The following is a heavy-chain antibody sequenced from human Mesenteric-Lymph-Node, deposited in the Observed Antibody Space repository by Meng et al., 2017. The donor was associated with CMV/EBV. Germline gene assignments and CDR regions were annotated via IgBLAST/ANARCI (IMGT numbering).Heavy chain of an antibody. CDR3: ARSPTRIAANWFDP. CDR2: IKQDGSEK. CDR1: GFTFSSYW. Sequence: GGSLRLSCAASGFTFSSYWMSWVRQAPGKGLEWVANIKQDGSEKYYVDSVKGRFTISRDNAKNSLYLQMNSLRAEDTAVYYCARSPTRIAANWFDPWGQGTLVTVSS. J-gene: IGHJ5*02. D-gene: IGHD6-25*01. V-gene: IGHV3-7*01.